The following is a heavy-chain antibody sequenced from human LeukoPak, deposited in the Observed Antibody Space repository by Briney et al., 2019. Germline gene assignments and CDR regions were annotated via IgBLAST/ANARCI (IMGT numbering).Heavy chain of an antibody. CDR3: ARDRGITTARGVPSWFDP. D-gene: IGHD3-10*01. CDR1: GGSVSSSNYY. J-gene: IGHJ5*02. CDR2: IYTTGSP. Sequence: PSETLSLTCTVSGGSVSSSNYYWTWLRRPAGKGLEWIGRIYTTGSPSYSPSLKSRVTISVDTSTNQFSLKLTSVSAADTAVYYCARDRGITTARGVPSWFDPWGQGTLVTVSS. V-gene: IGHV4-61*02.